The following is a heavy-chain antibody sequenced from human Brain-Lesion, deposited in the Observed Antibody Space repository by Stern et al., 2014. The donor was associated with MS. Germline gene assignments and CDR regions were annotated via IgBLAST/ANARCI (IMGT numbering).Heavy chain of an antibody. Sequence: ESGPGLVKPSETLSLTCTVAGGSVSSTSYAWAWIRQPPGKGLEWIGALYSSGNTYYSPSLKSRLTISLATSKNQFSLQLGSVTAADTAVYYCAGEEDIRYCSGGSCTGNWFDPWGQGTLVTVSS. D-gene: IGHD2-15*01. V-gene: IGHV4-39*01. CDR3: AGEEDIRYCSGGSCTGNWFDP. J-gene: IGHJ5*02. CDR2: LYSSGNT. CDR1: GGSVSSTSYA.